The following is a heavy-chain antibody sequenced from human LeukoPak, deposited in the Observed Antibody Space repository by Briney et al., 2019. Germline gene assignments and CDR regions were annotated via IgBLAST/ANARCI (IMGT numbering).Heavy chain of an antibody. Sequence: SQTLSLTCTVSGGSISIGGYYWSWIRQHPGKGLEWIGYIYYSGSTYYNPSLKSRVTISVDTSKNQFSLKLSSVTAADTAVYYCARGWGRAYYYDSSGHDAFDIWGQGTMVTVSS. CDR2: IYYSGST. CDR1: GGSISIGGYY. J-gene: IGHJ3*02. CDR3: ARGWGRAYYYDSSGHDAFDI. D-gene: IGHD3-22*01. V-gene: IGHV4-31*03.